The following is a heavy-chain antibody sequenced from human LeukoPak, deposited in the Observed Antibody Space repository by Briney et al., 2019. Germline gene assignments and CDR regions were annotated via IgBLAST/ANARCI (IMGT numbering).Heavy chain of an antibody. Sequence: GGSLRLSCAASGFYLTTYTMTWVRQAPAKGLEWVSSIIIGGGGTYSTDSVKGRFTTSRDNSPNTLHIQKNNLRAEDTARYFCGRFMVLSQGWCNWFDPWGEGGLVTVS. D-gene: IGHD6-13*01. CDR2: IIIGGGGT. J-gene: IGHJ5*02. CDR3: GRFMVLSQGWCNWFDP. CDR1: GFYLTTYT. V-gene: IGHV3-23*01.